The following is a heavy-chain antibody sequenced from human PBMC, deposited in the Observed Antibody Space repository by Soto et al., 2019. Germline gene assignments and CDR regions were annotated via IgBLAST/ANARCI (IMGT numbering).Heavy chain of an antibody. D-gene: IGHD4-4*01. J-gene: IGHJ5*02. CDR2: IKPISDIT. V-gene: IGHV1-69*01. Sequence: QIRLVQSGAEVQKPGSSVRVSCKAAGDTFGRFTINWVRQAPGQGLEWMGGIKPISDITNYAQRFQGRVTFTADASTSAVSLELSSLRSEDTAKYYCEIDPSTLNKLIAVWGDPWGQGTRVTVS. CDR3: EIDPSTLNKLIAVWGDP. CDR1: GDTFGRFT.